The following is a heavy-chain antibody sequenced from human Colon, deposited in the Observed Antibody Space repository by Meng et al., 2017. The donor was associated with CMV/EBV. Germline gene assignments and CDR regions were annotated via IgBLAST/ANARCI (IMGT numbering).Heavy chain of an antibody. CDR2: ISAYTGDT. J-gene: IGHJ4*02. Sequence: QVQLVQSGAEVKKPGASVKVSCKASGYTFTNYGISWVRQAPGQGLEWMGWISAYTGDTYYAQKFQGRVTMTTDTSTSTAYMELRSLRSDDTAVYYCTTDIGGGWYKRIPDYWGQGTLVTVSS. D-gene: IGHD6-19*01. V-gene: IGHV1-18*01. CDR3: TTDIGGGWYKRIPDY. CDR1: GYTFTNYG.